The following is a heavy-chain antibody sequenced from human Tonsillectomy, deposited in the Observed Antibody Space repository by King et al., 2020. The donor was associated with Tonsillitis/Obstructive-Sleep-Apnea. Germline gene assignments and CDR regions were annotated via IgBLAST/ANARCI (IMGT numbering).Heavy chain of an antibody. V-gene: IGHV4-39*01. CDR3: ARHVLDYINYFDY. Sequence: QMQESGPGLVKPSETLSLTCTVSGGSISISTYYWGWIRQPPGKGLEWIGNIYFSGSTYYNPSLKSRVTISVDTSHTQFSLKLSSVTAADTAVYYCARHVLDYINYFDYWGQGPLVIVSS. CDR1: GGSISISTYY. D-gene: IGHD4-11*01. CDR2: IYFSGST. J-gene: IGHJ4*02.